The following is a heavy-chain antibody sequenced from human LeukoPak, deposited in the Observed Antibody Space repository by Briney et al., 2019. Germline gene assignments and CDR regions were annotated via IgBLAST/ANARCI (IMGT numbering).Heavy chain of an antibody. Sequence: GASVNVSCKASGYTFTSSYMHWVRQAPGQGLEWMGIINPSGASTSYAQKSQGRVTMTRDTSTSTVYMELSSLRSEDTAVYYCARDHDSYGFCVYWGQGTLVTVSS. CDR3: ARDHDSYGFCVY. V-gene: IGHV1-46*01. J-gene: IGHJ4*02. CDR2: INPSGAST. CDR1: GYTFTSSY. D-gene: IGHD5-18*01.